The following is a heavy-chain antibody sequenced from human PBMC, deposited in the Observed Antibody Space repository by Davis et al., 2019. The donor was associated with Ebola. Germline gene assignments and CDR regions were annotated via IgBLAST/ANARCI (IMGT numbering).Heavy chain of an antibody. J-gene: IGHJ3*02. Sequence: SETLSLTCTVSGASISSRSYYWGWIRQPPGKGLEWVGSFSYGANTHYYNPSLRSRVTISVDTSRNQFSLKLSSATAADTAVYYCARPWYSGTYYDAYDIWGQGTMVAVSS. CDR3: ARPWYSGTYYDAYDI. D-gene: IGHD1-26*01. CDR1: GASISSRSYY. CDR2: FSYGANTH. V-gene: IGHV4-39*01.